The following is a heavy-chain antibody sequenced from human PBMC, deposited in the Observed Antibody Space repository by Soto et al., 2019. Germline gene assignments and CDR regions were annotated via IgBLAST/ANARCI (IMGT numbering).Heavy chain of an antibody. D-gene: IGHD3-22*01. CDR2: ISGSGRSA. CDR1: GFTFSSFA. V-gene: IGHV3-23*01. Sequence: PGGSLRLSCAASGFTFSSFAMNWVRQAPGKGLEWVSAISGSGRSAYYADSVKGRFTISRDNSKNTLYLQMNSLRVEDTAVYYCATGGYYDSSDDWGQGTLDTFSS. CDR3: ATGGYYDSSDD. J-gene: IGHJ4*02.